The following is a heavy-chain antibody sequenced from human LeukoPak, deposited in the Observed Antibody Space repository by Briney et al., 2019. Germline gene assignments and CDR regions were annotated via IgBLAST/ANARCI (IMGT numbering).Heavy chain of an antibody. V-gene: IGHV1-2*02. CDR1: GYTFTGYY. CDR2: INPNSGGT. Sequence: ASVKVSCKASGYTFTGYYMHWVRQAPGQGLEWMGWINPNSGGTNYAQKFQGRVTMTRDTSISTAYMELSRLRSDDTAVYCCARGGYYYDSCGYYQAFAFDIWGQGTMVTVSS. J-gene: IGHJ3*02. D-gene: IGHD3-22*01. CDR3: ARGGYYYDSCGYYQAFAFDI.